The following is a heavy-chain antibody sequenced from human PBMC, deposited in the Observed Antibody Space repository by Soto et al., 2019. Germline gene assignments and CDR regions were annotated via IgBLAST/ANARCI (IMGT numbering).Heavy chain of an antibody. CDR3: AKGPRITIFGALDY. Sequence: GGSQRLSYAASGFTFSSYAVSWVRQAPGKGLEWVSAISGSGGSTYYADSVKGRFTISRDNSKNTLYLQMNSLRAEDTAVYYCAKGPRITIFGALDYWGQGTLVTGLL. V-gene: IGHV3-23*01. J-gene: IGHJ4*02. CDR2: ISGSGGST. D-gene: IGHD3-3*01. CDR1: GFTFSSYA.